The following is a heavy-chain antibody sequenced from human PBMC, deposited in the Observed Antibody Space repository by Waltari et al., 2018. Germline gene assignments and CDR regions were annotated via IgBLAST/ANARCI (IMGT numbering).Heavy chain of an antibody. CDR1: GYTLTGSH. CDR2: INPNSGGT. V-gene: IGHV1-2*02. D-gene: IGHD6-19*01. CDR3: ARDRAGSSGWSFDY. J-gene: IGHJ4*02. Sequence: QVQLVQSGAEVTKPGASVKVSCKASGYTLTGSHMPRVRQAPGQGLEWMGWINPNSGGTNYAQKFQGRVTMTRDTSISTAYMELSRLRSDDTAVYYCARDRAGSSGWSFDYWGQGTLVTVSS.